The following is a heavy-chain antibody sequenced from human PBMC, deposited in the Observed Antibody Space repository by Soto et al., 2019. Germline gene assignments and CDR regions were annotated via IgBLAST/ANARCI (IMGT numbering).Heavy chain of an antibody. J-gene: IGHJ4*02. D-gene: IGHD6-6*01. V-gene: IGHV3-21*01. CDR1: GFTFSSYS. CDR3: ARDLSSSVDS. Sequence: GSLRLSCAASGFTFSSYSMSWVRRAPGKGLEWVSSISSSSGYIYYADSLKGRFTISRDNAKNSLYLQMNSLRAEDTAIYYCARDLSSSVDSWGQGTLVTVSS. CDR2: ISSSSGYI.